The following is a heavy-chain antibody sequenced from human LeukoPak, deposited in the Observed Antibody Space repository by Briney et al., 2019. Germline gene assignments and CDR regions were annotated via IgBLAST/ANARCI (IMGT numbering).Heavy chain of an antibody. CDR2: IIPIFGTA. CDR3: ARAAGYSYGPTFDY. D-gene: IGHD5-18*01. J-gene: IGHJ4*02. V-gene: IGHV1-69*05. CDR1: GGTFSSYA. Sequence: GSSVKVSCKAPGGTFSSYAISWVRQAPGQGLEWMGRIIPIFGTANYAQKFQGRVTITTDESTSTAYMELSSLRSEDTAVYYCARAAGYSYGPTFDYWGQGTLVTVSS.